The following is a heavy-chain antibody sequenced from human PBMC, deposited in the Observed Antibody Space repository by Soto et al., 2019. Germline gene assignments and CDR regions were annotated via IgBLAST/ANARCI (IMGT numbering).Heavy chain of an antibody. Sequence: GGSLRLSCAASGFTFSSYGMHWVRQAPGKGLEWVAVISYDGSNKYYADSVKGRFTISRDNSKNTLYLQMNSLRAEDTAVYYCAKMVDTAMVTWYYYYMDVWGKGTTVTVSS. CDR1: GFTFSSYG. V-gene: IGHV3-30*18. CDR3: AKMVDTAMVTWYYYYMDV. J-gene: IGHJ6*03. D-gene: IGHD5-18*01. CDR2: ISYDGSNK.